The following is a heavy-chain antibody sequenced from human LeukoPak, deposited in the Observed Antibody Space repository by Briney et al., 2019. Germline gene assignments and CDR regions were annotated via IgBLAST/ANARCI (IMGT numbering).Heavy chain of an antibody. V-gene: IGHV3-15*01. CDR1: GFTFSNAW. CDR2: IKSKTDGGTT. Sequence: GGSLRLSCAASGFTFSNAWMSWVRQPPGKGLEWVGRIKSKTDGGTTDYAAPVKGRFTISRDDSKNTLYLQMNSLKTEDTAVYYCTTRALLGDYGDYVFNDYWGQGTLVTVSS. D-gene: IGHD4-17*01. J-gene: IGHJ4*02. CDR3: TTRALLGDYGDYVFNDY.